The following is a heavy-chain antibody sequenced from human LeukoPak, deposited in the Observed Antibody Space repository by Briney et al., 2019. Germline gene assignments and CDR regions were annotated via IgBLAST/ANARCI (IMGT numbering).Heavy chain of an antibody. D-gene: IGHD3-22*01. CDR3: AKDNRYYYDSSGYHHY. J-gene: IGHJ4*02. CDR2: LYSGGNT. Sequence: PGGSLRLSCAASGFTVSSNYMSWVRQAPGKGLEWVSILYSGGNTYYADSVKGRFTISKDNSKNTLYLQMNSLRAEDTAVYYCAKDNRYYYDSSGYHHYWGQGTLVTVSS. V-gene: IGHV3-53*01. CDR1: GFTVSSNY.